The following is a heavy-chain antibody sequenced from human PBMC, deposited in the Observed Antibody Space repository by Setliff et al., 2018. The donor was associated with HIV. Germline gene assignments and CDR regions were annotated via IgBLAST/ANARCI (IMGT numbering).Heavy chain of an antibody. CDR1: GGSFSGYY. CDR3: AGGWGHDGFDF. V-gene: IGHV4-34*01. D-gene: IGHD7-27*01. J-gene: IGHJ3*01. CDR2: IIHSGGT. Sequence: SETLSLTCAVYGGSFSGYYWTWIRQPPGRGLEWIGEIIHSGGTNYNPSLKSRVTMSIDTSKNQFSLNVSSVTAADTAVYYCAGGWGHDGFDFWGQGTMVTVS.